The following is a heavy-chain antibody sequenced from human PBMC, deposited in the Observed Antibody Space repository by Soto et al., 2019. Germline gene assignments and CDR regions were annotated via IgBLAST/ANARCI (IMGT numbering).Heavy chain of an antibody. Sequence: GGSLRLSCAASGFTFTSFVMTWVRQAPGKGPEWVSAISDSGGSTFYADSVKGRFTISRDNSKNTLYLQMNTLRTEDTAVYYCAKAIAASNYFDYWGQGTLVTVSS. CDR1: GFTFTSFV. CDR2: ISDSGGST. J-gene: IGHJ4*02. D-gene: IGHD6-13*01. CDR3: AKAIAASNYFDY. V-gene: IGHV3-23*01.